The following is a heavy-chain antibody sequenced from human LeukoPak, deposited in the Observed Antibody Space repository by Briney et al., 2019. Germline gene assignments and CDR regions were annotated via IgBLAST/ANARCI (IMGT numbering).Heavy chain of an antibody. J-gene: IGHJ4*02. V-gene: IGHV3-30*18. Sequence: GGSLRLSCAASGFTFSSYGMHWVRQAPGKGLEWVAVISYDGSNKYYADSVKGRFTISRDNSKDTLYLQMNSLRAEDTAVYYCAKVASGGSCYDYWGQGTLVTVSS. CDR2: ISYDGSNK. D-gene: IGHD2-15*01. CDR3: AKVASGGSCYDY. CDR1: GFTFSSYG.